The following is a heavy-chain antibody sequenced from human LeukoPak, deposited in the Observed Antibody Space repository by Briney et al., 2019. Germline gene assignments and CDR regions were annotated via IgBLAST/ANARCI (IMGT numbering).Heavy chain of an antibody. CDR2: ISGSGGST. D-gene: IGHD3-10*01. CDR1: GFTFSSYG. V-gene: IGHV3-23*01. J-gene: IGHJ4*02. CDR3: AKDQGYYYGSGTTLDY. Sequence: GGTLRLSCAASGFTFSSYGMSWVRQAPGKGLEWVSAISGSGGSTYYADFVKGRFTISRDNSKNTLYLQMNSLRAEDTAVYYCAKDQGYYYGSGTTLDYWGQGTLVTVSS.